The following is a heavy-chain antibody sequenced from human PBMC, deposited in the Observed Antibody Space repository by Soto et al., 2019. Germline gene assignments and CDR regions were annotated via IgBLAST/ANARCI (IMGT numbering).Heavy chain of an antibody. CDR3: TTDVAGFCSITSCNLGRWFDP. J-gene: IGHJ5*02. CDR1: GFTFTNAW. Sequence: EVQLVESGGGLVKPGGSLLLSCAASGFTFTNAWMSWVRQVPGKGLEWVGRIRSRTDGGTTDYAAPVKGRFTISPDDSKNTLYLKMTSLGTEDTAVYFCTTDVAGFCSITSCNLGRWFDPWCQGTLVTVSS. CDR2: IRSRTDGGTT. D-gene: IGHD2-2*01. V-gene: IGHV3-15*01.